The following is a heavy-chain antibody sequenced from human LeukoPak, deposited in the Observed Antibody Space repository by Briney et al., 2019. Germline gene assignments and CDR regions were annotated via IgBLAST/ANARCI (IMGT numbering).Heavy chain of an antibody. D-gene: IGHD5-12*01. CDR2: INPGNGNT. CDR1: GYTFTRYI. CDR3: ARERVTTTAFDY. V-gene: IGHV1-3*01. Sequence: ASVKVSCKASGYTFTRYIMNWVRQAPGQRPEWMGWINPGNGNTKYSEKFQDRVTFTRDTSATTAYMELSSLRSEDTAVYYCARERVTTTAFDYWGQGTLVTV. J-gene: IGHJ4*02.